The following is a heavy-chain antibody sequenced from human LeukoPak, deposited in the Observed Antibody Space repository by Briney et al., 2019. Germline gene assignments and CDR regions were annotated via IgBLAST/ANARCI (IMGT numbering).Heavy chain of an antibody. CDR3: ATAPVRGVPISRPNDY. Sequence: ASVKVSCKVSGYTLTELSMHWVRQAPGKGLEWMGGFDPEDGETIYAQKFQGRVTMTEDTSTDTAYMELSSLRSEDTAVYYCATAPVRGVPISRPNDYWGQGTLVTVSS. J-gene: IGHJ4*02. V-gene: IGHV1-24*01. D-gene: IGHD3-10*01. CDR1: GYTLTELS. CDR2: FDPEDGET.